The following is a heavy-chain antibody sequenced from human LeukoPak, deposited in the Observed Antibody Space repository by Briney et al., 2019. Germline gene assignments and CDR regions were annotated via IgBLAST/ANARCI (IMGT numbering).Heavy chain of an antibody. CDR2: IYYSGST. D-gene: IGHD2-2*01. Sequence: SETLSLTCTVSGGSISSGGYYWSWIRQHPGKGLEWIGHIYYSGSTYYNPSLKSRVTISVDTSKNQFSLKLSSVTAADTAVYYCARYRIGYCSSTSCPGFFDYWGQGTLVTVSS. CDR1: GGSISSGGYY. J-gene: IGHJ4*02. CDR3: ARYRIGYCSSTSCPGFFDY. V-gene: IGHV4-31*03.